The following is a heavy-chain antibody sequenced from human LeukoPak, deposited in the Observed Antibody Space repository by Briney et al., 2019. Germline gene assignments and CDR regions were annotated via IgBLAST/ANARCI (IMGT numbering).Heavy chain of an antibody. CDR1: GGTFSSYA. V-gene: IGHV1-69*13. CDR2: IIPIFGIA. D-gene: IGHD3-10*01. CDR3: ASGTGSGNHFDY. Sequence: SVKVSCKASGGTFSSYATSWVRQAPGQGLEWMGGIIPIFGIANYAQKFQGRVTITADESTSTAYMELSSLRSEDTAVYYCASGTGSGNHFDYWGQGTLVTVSS. J-gene: IGHJ4*02.